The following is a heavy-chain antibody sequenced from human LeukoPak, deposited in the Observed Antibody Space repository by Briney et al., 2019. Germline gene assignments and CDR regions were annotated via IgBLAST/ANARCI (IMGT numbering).Heavy chain of an antibody. D-gene: IGHD1-26*01. V-gene: IGHV3-7*01. Sequence: GGSLRLSCAASGFTFSSSWMTWVRQAPGKGLEWVASIREDGSQKSAVDSVRGRFTIARDNAKNSVYLQMDSLRAEDTAVYYCARAHGGSYSAFDYWGQGTLVTVSS. J-gene: IGHJ4*02. CDR1: GFTFSSSW. CDR2: IREDGSQK. CDR3: ARAHGGSYSAFDY.